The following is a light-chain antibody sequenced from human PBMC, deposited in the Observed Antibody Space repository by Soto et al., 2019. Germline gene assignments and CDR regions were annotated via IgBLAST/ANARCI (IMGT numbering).Light chain of an antibody. CDR1: SSNIGSNT. CDR3: AAWDVSLSGFVV. J-gene: IGLJ2*01. Sequence: QSVLTQPPSASGTPGQRVTISCSGSSSNIGSNTVNWYQQLPGTAPKLLIYSNNQRPSGVPDRFSGSKSGTSASLAISGLQSEDEADYYCAAWDVSLSGFVVFGGGTKLTVL. CDR2: SNN. V-gene: IGLV1-44*01.